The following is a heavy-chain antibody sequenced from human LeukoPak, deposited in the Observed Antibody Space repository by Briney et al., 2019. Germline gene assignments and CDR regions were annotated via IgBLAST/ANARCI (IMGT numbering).Heavy chain of an antibody. V-gene: IGHV3-23*01. J-gene: IGHJ4*02. D-gene: IGHD1-26*01. CDR2: ISGSGVST. Sequence: GGSLRLSCAASGFTFSLNAMTWVRQAPGKGLEWVSAISGSGVSTYYPDSVKGRFTISRDNSKNTLYLQMNSLRAEDTAVYYCAKVPNSGNYYYFDYWGQGTLVTVSS. CDR3: AKVPNSGNYYYFDY. CDR1: GFTFSLNA.